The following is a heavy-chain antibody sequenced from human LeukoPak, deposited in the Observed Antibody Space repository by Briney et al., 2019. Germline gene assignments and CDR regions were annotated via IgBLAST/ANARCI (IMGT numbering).Heavy chain of an antibody. D-gene: IGHD1-26*01. CDR1: GFTFSSYS. CDR3: ARDFMWELPFDY. J-gene: IGHJ4*02. Sequence: GGSLRLSCAASGFTFSSYSMNWVRQAPGKGLEGVSSISSSSSYIYYADSVKGRFTISRDNAKNSLYLQMNSLRAEDTAVYYCARDFMWELPFDYWGQGTLVTVSS. V-gene: IGHV3-21*01. CDR2: ISSSSSYI.